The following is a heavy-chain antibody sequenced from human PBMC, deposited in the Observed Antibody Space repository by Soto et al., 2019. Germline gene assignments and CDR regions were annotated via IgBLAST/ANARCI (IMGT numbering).Heavy chain of an antibody. Sequence: GGSLRLSCAASGFTFSNSWMHWVRQAPGKGLVWLSHINADGSSIRYADSVRGRLTISRDNAKNTLFLQMSSLTAEDTAVYFRERDRLNNANNPFFDSWAKEPLVTVS. D-gene: IGHD2-2*01. V-gene: IGHV3-74*01. CDR2: INADGSSI. CDR3: ERDRLNNANNPFFDS. CDR1: GFTFSNSW. J-gene: IGHJ4*02.